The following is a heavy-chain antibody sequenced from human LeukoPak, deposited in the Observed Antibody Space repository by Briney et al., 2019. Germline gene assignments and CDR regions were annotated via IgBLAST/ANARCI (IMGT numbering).Heavy chain of an antibody. Sequence: GSLRLSCAASGFTVSSSYMSWVRQAPGKGLEWVSVIYSGGSTYYADSVKGRFTISRDNSKHTLYLQMNSLRAEDTAVYYCARSTWELYIDYWGQGTLVTVSS. CDR3: ARSTWELYIDY. J-gene: IGHJ4*02. CDR2: IYSGGST. CDR1: GFTVSSSY. D-gene: IGHD1-26*01. V-gene: IGHV3-66*01.